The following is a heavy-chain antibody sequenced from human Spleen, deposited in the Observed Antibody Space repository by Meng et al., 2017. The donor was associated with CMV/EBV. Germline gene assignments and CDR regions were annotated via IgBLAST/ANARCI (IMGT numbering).Heavy chain of an antibody. CDR1: GGTFSSYA. J-gene: IGHJ6*02. CDR3: ARRRDSSSLDETKGYYYYGMDV. V-gene: IGHV1-69*10. Sequence: SVKVSCTASGGTFSSYAISWVRQAPGQGLEWMGGIIPILGIANYAQKFQGRVTITADKSTSTAYMELSSLRSEDTAVYYCARRRDSSSLDETKGYYYYGMDVWGQGTTVTVSS. D-gene: IGHD6-13*01. CDR2: IIPILGIA.